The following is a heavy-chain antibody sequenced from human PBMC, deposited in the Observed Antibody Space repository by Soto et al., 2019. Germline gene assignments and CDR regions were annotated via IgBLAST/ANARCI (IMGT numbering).Heavy chain of an antibody. D-gene: IGHD4-17*01. CDR3: ARDPNDYRDPLSFSFDI. V-gene: IGHV4-59*01. CDR2: IYYSGST. J-gene: IGHJ3*02. CDR1: GGSISSYY. Sequence: QVQLQESGPGLVKPSETLSLTCTVSGGSISSYYWSWIRQPPGKGLEWIGYIYYSGSTNYNPSLNTRFSLSVDTSKNQGSLKLSSVPAADTAVYYCARDPNDYRDPLSFSFDIWGPVTMVTVSS.